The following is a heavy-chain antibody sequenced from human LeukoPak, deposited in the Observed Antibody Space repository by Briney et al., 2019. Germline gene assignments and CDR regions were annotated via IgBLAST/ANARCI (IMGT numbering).Heavy chain of an antibody. D-gene: IGHD5-18*01. CDR3: ARGEGYSYGRGDY. V-gene: IGHV1-8*01. J-gene: IGHJ4*02. CDR2: TNPNSGNT. CDR1: GYTFTSYD. Sequence: ASVKVSCKASGYTFTSYDINWVRQATGQGLEWMGWTNPNSGNTGYAQKFQGRVTMTRNTSVSTAYMELSSLRSEDTAVYYCARGEGYSYGRGDYWGQGTLVTVSS.